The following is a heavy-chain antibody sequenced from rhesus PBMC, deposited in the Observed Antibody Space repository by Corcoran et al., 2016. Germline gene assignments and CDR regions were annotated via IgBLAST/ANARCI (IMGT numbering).Heavy chain of an antibody. CDR2: IYGSSTST. Sequence: QVQLQESGPGVVKPSETLSLPCAVSGGSISDSYRWSWIRQPPGKGLEWIGYIYGSSTSTNYNPSLKSRVTISKDTSKNQFSLKLSSVTAADTAVYYCARASTGSYGLDSWGQGVVVTVSS. V-gene: IGHV4S10*01. CDR3: ARASTGSYGLDS. CDR1: GGSISDSYR. J-gene: IGHJ6*01. D-gene: IGHD4-29*01.